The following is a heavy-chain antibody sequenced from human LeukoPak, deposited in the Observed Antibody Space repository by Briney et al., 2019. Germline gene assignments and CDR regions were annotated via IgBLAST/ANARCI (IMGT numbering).Heavy chain of an antibody. CDR1: GFTFSNAW. V-gene: IGHV3-15*01. CDR3: TTALPDIVGPQEQGDYFDY. CDR2: IKGKTDGGTT. Sequence: GGSLRLSCAASGFTFSNAWMSWVRQAPGKGLEWVGRIKGKTDGGTTDYAAPVTGRFTISRDETKNTLDLQMHSLKTEDTAVYYCTTALPDIVGPQEQGDYFDYWGQGTLVTVSS. D-gene: IGHD2-15*01. J-gene: IGHJ4*02.